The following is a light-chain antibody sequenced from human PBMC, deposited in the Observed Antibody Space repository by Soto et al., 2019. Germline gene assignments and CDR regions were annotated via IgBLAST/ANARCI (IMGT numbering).Light chain of an antibody. J-gene: IGKJ1*01. CDR2: DAS. V-gene: IGKV4-1*01. CDR3: QQYNSYWT. CDR1: QSVLYSPNNKNY. Sequence: DIVMTESPDSLAVSLCERATINCKSSQSVLYSPNNKNYLAWYQQKPGRAPKLLIYDASSLESGVPSRFSGSGSGTEFTLTISSLQPHDFATYYCQQYNSYWTFGQGTKVDIK.